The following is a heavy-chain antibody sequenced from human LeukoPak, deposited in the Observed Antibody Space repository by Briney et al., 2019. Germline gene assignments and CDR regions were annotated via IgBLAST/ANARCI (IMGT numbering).Heavy chain of an antibody. CDR2: IYYSGST. D-gene: IGHD3-3*01. CDR1: GGSISSSSYY. V-gene: IGHV4-39*01. J-gene: IGHJ5*02. Sequence: SETLSLTCTVSGGSISSSSYYWGWIHQPPGKGLEWIGSIYYSGSTYYNPSLKSRVTISVDTSKNQFSLKLSSVTAADTAVYYCARHLTIFGATTWFDPWGQGTLVTVSS. CDR3: ARHLTIFGATTWFDP.